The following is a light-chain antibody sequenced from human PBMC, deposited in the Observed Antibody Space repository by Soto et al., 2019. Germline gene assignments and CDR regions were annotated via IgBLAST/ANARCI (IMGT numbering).Light chain of an antibody. CDR1: QSISGNY. Sequence: PGGVATLSCGASQSISGNYLAWYQQKPGQAPRLLIYGASNRATGIPERFSGSGSGTDFTLTISRLEPQDSAIYYCQQYVISVTFGQGTRLEIK. CDR3: QQYVISVT. V-gene: IGKV3-20*01. CDR2: GAS. J-gene: IGKJ5*01.